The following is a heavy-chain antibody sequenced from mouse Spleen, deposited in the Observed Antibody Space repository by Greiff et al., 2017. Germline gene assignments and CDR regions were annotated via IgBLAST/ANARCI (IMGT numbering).Heavy chain of an antibody. D-gene: IGHD1-1*01. CDR1: GYAFTGDY. CDR3: AASHYGGFAD. V-gene: IGHV1-42*01. Sequence: VQLQQSGPELVKPGASVKLSCKASGYAFTGDYMNWVHQSPEKSLEWIGEINPNTGDTSYNQTFKAKATLTLDKSSSTPYLQLKSLTSEDTARYYYAASHYGGFADWGPGTLVTVSA. CDR2: INPNTGDT. J-gene: IGHJ3*01.